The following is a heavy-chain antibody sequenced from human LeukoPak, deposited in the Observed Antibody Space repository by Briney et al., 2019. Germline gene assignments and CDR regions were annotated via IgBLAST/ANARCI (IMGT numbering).Heavy chain of an antibody. J-gene: IGHJ4*02. Sequence: GGSLRLSCAASGFTVSSNYMNWVRQAPGKGLEWVSVINSGGSTYSADSVKGRFTISRGNAKKTLYLQMNSLRAEDTAVYYCARGAGYFDYWGQGTLVTVSS. D-gene: IGHD6-19*01. CDR2: INSGGST. CDR1: GFTVSSNY. CDR3: ARGAGYFDY. V-gene: IGHV3-66*01.